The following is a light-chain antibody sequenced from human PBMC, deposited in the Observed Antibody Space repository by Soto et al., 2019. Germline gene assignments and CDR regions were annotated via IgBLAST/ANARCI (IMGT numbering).Light chain of an antibody. V-gene: IGKV3-11*01. CDR3: QQRSNWPT. J-gene: IGKJ5*01. CDR1: QSISDN. CDR2: CAS. Sequence: EIVMTHSPATLSVSPGERPTLCCRASQSISDNLAWSQQKPGQAPRLLIYCASNRATGIPARFSGSGSGTDFTLTIRILEQEDFAVYYCQQRSNWPTFGQGTRLEIK.